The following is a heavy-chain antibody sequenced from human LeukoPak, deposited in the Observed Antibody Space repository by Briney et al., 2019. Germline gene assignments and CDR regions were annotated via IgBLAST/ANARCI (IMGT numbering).Heavy chain of an antibody. J-gene: IGHJ4*02. V-gene: IGHV3-7*03. CDR2: IKQDGSEK. Sequence: PGGSLRLSCAASGFTFSSYWMSWVRQAPGEGPEWVANIKQDGSEKYYVDSVKGRFTIFRDNAKNSLYLQMNSLRAEDTAVYYCAREGSGWYFWGQGTLVTVSS. CDR3: AREGSGWYF. CDR1: GFTFSSYW. D-gene: IGHD6-19*01.